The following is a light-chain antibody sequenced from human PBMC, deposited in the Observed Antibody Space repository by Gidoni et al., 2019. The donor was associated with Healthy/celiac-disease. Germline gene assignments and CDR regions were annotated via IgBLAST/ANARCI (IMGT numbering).Light chain of an antibody. J-gene: IGKJ1*01. Sequence: DIVMTQSPLPLPVTPGEPASISCRSSQSLLHSNGYNYLDWYLQKPGQSPQLLIYLGSNRASGVPDRFSGSGSGTDFTLKISRVEAEDVGVYYCMQALQTPPWTFXQXTKVEIK. V-gene: IGKV2-28*01. CDR1: QSLLHSNGYNY. CDR3: MQALQTPPWT. CDR2: LGS.